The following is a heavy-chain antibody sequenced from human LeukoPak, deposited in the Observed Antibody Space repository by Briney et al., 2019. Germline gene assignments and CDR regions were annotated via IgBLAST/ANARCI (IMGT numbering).Heavy chain of an antibody. CDR1: TFTFSKYA. J-gene: IGHJ4*02. D-gene: IGHD6-13*01. CDR2: ISKSGEDT. Sequence: PGGSLRLSCAASTFTFSKYAVSWVRQAPGKGLEWVSAISKSGEDTYYRDSVMGRFTISRDNSKNTLYLQMNSLRAEDTAIYYCAEGAIAAAGVYSYWGQGTLVTVSS. V-gene: IGHV3-23*01. CDR3: AEGAIAAAGVYSY.